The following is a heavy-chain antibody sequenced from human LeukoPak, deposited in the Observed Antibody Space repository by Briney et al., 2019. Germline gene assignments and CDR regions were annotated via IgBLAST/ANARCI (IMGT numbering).Heavy chain of an antibody. CDR3: ARGPAWDVPKAFDI. Sequence: PGRSLRLSCAASGFTFSSYGMHWVRQAPGKGLEWVAVIWYDGSNKYYADSVKGRFTISGDNSKNTLYLQMNSLRAEDTAVYYCARGPAWDVPKAFDIWGQGTMVTVSS. CDR2: IWYDGSNK. V-gene: IGHV3-33*01. CDR1: GFTFSSYG. D-gene: IGHD1-26*01. J-gene: IGHJ3*02.